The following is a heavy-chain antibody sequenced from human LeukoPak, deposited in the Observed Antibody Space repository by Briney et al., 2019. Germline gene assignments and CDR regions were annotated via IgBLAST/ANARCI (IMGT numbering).Heavy chain of an antibody. CDR2: ISSSSSYI. J-gene: IGHJ6*02. D-gene: IGHD2-21*02. V-gene: IGHV3-21*01. CDR3: AKELVVVTVYYGMDV. Sequence: GGSLRLSCAASGFTFSSYSMNWVRQAPGKGLEWVSSISSSSSYIYYADSVKGRFTISRDNAKNSLYLQMNSLRAEDTAVYYCAKELVVVTVYYGMDVWGQGTTVTVSS. CDR1: GFTFSSYS.